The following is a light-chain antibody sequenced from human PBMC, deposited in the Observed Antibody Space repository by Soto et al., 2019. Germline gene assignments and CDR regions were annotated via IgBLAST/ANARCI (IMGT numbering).Light chain of an antibody. J-gene: IGKJ1*01. CDR2: GAS. CDR3: QQYGSSSWT. V-gene: IGKV3-20*01. Sequence: EIVLTQSPGTLSLSPGERATLSCRASQSVSSSYLAWYQQKPGQAPRLLIYGASSRATGNPDRFSGSGSGTDFTLTIGRLEPEDFAVYYCQQYGSSSWTFGQGTKVEIK. CDR1: QSVSSSY.